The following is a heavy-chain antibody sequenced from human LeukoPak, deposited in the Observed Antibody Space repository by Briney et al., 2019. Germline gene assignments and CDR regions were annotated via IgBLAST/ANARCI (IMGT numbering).Heavy chain of an antibody. Sequence: ASVKVSCKASGYTSTSYGISWVRQAPGQGLEWMGWISAYNGNTNYAQRFQGRVTMTTDTSTNTAYMELRGLRYDDTAVYYCARDKAHGFDIWGQGTVVTVSS. CDR2: ISAYNGNT. J-gene: IGHJ3*02. CDR1: GYTSTSYG. CDR3: ARDKAHGFDI. V-gene: IGHV1-18*01.